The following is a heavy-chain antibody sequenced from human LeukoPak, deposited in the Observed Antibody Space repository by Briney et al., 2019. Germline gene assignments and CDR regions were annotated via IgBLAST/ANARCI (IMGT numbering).Heavy chain of an antibody. CDR3: ARGGYYYGSGNYHRPSFYMDV. CDR2: IIPFFATT. V-gene: IGHV1-69*06. D-gene: IGHD3-10*01. J-gene: IGHJ6*03. Sequence: SVTVSCKASGGTFSNYAVSWVRQAPGQGLEWMARIIPFFATTKYAQNFQGRVTITADKATNTVYMELNSLRFEDTAVYYCARGGYYYGSGNYHRPSFYMDVWGRGTAVTVS. CDR1: GGTFSNYA.